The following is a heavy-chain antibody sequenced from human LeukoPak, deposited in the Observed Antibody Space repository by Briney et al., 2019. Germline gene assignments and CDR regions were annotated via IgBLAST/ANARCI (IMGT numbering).Heavy chain of an antibody. CDR1: GLIFDDHA. V-gene: IGHV3-9*01. J-gene: IGHJ4*02. CDR2: ISWNSDTI. Sequence: GGSLRLSCAASGLIFDDHAMHWVRQAPGKGLEWVSGISWNSDTIDYADSVKGRFTISRDNAKNSLYLQMNSLRPEDTALYYCTCTPYYYESSGSRSLYYFDYWGQGALVAVSS. D-gene: IGHD3-22*01. CDR3: TCTPYYYESSGSRSLYYFDY.